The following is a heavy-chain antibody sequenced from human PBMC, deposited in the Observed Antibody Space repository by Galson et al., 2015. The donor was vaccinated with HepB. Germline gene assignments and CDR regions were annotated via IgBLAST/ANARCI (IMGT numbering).Heavy chain of an antibody. D-gene: IGHD2-15*01. CDR1: GFTFSGSA. CDR2: IRSKANSYAT. Sequence: SLRLSCAASGFTFSGSAMHWVRQASGKGLEWVGRIRSKANSYATAYAASVKGRFTISRDDSKNTAYLQMNSLKTEDTAVYYCTRRPYCSGGSCYPYYYYGMDVWGQGTTVTVSS. J-gene: IGHJ6*02. V-gene: IGHV3-73*01. CDR3: TRRPYCSGGSCYPYYYYGMDV.